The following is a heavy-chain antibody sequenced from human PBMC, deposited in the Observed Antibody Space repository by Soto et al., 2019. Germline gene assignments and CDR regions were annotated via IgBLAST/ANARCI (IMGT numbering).Heavy chain of an antibody. V-gene: IGHV3-15*07. CDR2: IKSKTDGGTT. J-gene: IGHJ6*02. CDR1: GFTFSNAW. Sequence: SLRLSCAASGFTFSNAWMNWVRQAPGKGLEWVGRIKSKTDGGTTDYAAPVKGRFTISRDDSKNTLYLQMNSLKTEDTAVYYCTTTYYYDSSGYPALRIYYYGMDVWGQGTTVTVSS. D-gene: IGHD3-22*01. CDR3: TTTYYYDSSGYPALRIYYYGMDV.